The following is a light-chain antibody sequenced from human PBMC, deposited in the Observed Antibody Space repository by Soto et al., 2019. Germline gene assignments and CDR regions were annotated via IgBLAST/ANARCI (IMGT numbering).Light chain of an antibody. J-gene: IGLJ3*02. CDR3: SSYTSSRTRV. CDR1: SSDVGGYNY. Sequence: QSALTQPASVSGSPGQSITIYCTGTSSDVGGYNYVSWYQQHPGKAPKLMIYEVSNRPSGVSNRFSGSKSGNTASLTISGLQAEDEVDYYCSSYTSSRTRVFGGGTKLTVL. V-gene: IGLV2-14*01. CDR2: EVS.